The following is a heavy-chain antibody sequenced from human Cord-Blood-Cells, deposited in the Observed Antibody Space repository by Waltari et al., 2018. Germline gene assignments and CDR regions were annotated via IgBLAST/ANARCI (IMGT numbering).Heavy chain of an antibody. J-gene: IGHJ4*02. Sequence: EVQLVESGGGLVQPGRSLRRSCAASGFTFDDYAMHWVRQAPGKGLEWVSGISWNSGSIGYADSVKGRFTISRDNAKNSLYLQMNSLRAEDTALYYCAKDQVWGQGTLVTVSS. CDR2: ISWNSGSI. CDR1: GFTFDDYA. V-gene: IGHV3-9*01. CDR3: AKDQV.